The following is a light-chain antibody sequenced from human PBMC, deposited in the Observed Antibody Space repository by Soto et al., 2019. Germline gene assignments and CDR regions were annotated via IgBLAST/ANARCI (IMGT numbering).Light chain of an antibody. CDR3: SAFAGGGNPVL. Sequence: QSALTQPPSASGSLGQSVTISCTGTSSDVGGYNYVSWHQQHPGKAPKVMIYEVTKRPPGVPDRFSGSKSGNTASLTVSGLQAEDKADYYCSAFAGGGNPVLLGGGTKVTVL. V-gene: IGLV2-8*01. CDR1: SSDVGGYNY. J-gene: IGLJ2*01. CDR2: EVT.